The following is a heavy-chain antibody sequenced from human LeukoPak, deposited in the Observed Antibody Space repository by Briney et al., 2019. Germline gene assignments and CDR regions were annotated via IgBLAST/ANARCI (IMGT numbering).Heavy chain of an antibody. CDR1: GFTFSSYA. J-gene: IGHJ6*04. CDR3: ARVSMVRGVITYYYYGMDV. CDR2: ISYDGSNK. Sequence: PGGSLRLSCAASGFTFSSYAMHWVRQAPGKGLEWVAVISYDGSNKYYADSVKGRFTISRDNSKNTLYLQMNSLRAEDTAVYYCARVSMVRGVITYYYYGMDVWGKGTTVTVSS. D-gene: IGHD3-10*01. V-gene: IGHV3-30*04.